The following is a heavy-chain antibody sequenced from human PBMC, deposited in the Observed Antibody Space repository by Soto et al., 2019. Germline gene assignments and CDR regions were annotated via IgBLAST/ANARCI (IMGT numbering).Heavy chain of an antibody. CDR1: GGTFNSYA. V-gene: IGHV1-69*12. D-gene: IGHD3-22*01. CDR2: TIPMFGTT. CDR3: TRCGIRYHSIGYYLGIDGMDV. J-gene: IGHJ6*02. Sequence: QVQLVQSGAEVKKPESSVRVSCKASGGTFNSYAITWVRQAPGQGLEWMGGTIPMFGTTNYAEKFQGRVTISADESTNPAYRELGSLRSEDTAVYYWTRCGIRYHSIGYYLGIDGMDVWGQGTTVIVSS.